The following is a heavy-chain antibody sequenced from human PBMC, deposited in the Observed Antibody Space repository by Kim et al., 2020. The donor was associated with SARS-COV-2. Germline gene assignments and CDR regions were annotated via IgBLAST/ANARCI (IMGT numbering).Heavy chain of an antibody. CDR3: AKDRDGYCSGGSCSPPGWFDP. CDR2: ISGSGGST. CDR1: GFTFSSYA. D-gene: IGHD2-15*01. V-gene: IGHV3-23*01. Sequence: GGSLRLSCAASGFTFSSYAMSWVRQAPGKGLEWVSAISGSGGSTYYADSVKGRFTISRDNSKNTLYLQMNSLRAEDTAVYYCAKDRDGYCSGGSCSPPGWFDPWGQGTLVTVSS. J-gene: IGHJ5*02.